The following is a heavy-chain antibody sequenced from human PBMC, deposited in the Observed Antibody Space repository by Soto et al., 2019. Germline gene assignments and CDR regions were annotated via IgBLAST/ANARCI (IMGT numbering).Heavy chain of an antibody. CDR2: INPATGAA. CDR1: GYPVTAYY. D-gene: IGHD3-3*01. J-gene: IGHJ3*02. Sequence: QLHLVQSGAVVKKPGASVTVSCSASGYPVTAYYMHWVRQAPGRGLEWMGGINPATGAAKYTQTFRGRVTMPRDTSTSTVFMELGGLTSEDPAVFYCARGGGVGVAGSAAFDMWGQGTVVTVSS. V-gene: IGHV1-2*02. CDR3: ARGGGVGVAGSAAFDM.